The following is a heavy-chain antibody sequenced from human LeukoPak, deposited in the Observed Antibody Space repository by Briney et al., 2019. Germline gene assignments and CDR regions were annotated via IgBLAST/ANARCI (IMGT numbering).Heavy chain of an antibody. CDR3: ARDVGGSYYFDY. CDR2: INHSGST. D-gene: IGHD1-26*01. J-gene: IGHJ4*02. CDR1: GGSFSGYY. V-gene: IGHV4-34*01. Sequence: SETLSLTCAVYGGSFSGYYWSWIRQPPGKGLEWIGEINHSGSTYYNPSLKSRVTISVDTSNNQFYLKLSSVTAADTAVYYCARDVGGSYYFDYWGQGTLVTVSP.